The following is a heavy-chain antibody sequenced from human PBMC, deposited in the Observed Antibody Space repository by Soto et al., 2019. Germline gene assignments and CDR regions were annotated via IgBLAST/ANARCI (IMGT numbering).Heavy chain of an antibody. CDR3: AGGAARDNPFFDY. V-gene: IGHV4-30-2*01. Sequence: SETLSLTCTVSGGSISSGGYSWSWIRQPPGKGLEWIGYIYHSGRTSYNPSLKSRVTISVDRSQNQFSLKLTSVTAADKAVYFCAGGAARDNPFFDYWGQGTLVTVSS. CDR1: GGSISSGGYS. CDR2: IYHSGRT. D-gene: IGHD2-15*01. J-gene: IGHJ4*02.